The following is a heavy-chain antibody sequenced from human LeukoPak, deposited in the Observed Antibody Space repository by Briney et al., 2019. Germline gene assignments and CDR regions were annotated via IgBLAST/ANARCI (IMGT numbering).Heavy chain of an antibody. CDR2: INWNGGST. V-gene: IGHV3-20*04. CDR1: GFTFDDYA. Sequence: RFGGSLRLSCAASGFTFDDYAMHWVRQAPGKGLEWVSGINWNGGSTGYADSVKGRFTISRDNAKNSLYLQMNSLRAEDTALYYCARVGISYGGGLPREYFQHWGQGTLVTVSS. J-gene: IGHJ1*01. D-gene: IGHD6-13*01. CDR3: ARVGISYGGGLPREYFQH.